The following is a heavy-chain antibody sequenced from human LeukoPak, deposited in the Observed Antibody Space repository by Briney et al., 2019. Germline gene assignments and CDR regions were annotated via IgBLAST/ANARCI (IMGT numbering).Heavy chain of an antibody. CDR3: ARGSSFTAAGNIDYMDV. CDR1: GFTFSSYE. CDR2: ISSSGSTI. J-gene: IGHJ6*03. V-gene: IGHV3-48*03. D-gene: IGHD6-13*01. Sequence: GGSLRLSCAASGFTFSSYEMNWVRQAPGKGLEWVSYISSSGSTIYYADSVRGRFTISRDTSKNTLYLQMYSLRAEDTAVYYCARGSSFTAAGNIDYMDVWGKGTTVTISS.